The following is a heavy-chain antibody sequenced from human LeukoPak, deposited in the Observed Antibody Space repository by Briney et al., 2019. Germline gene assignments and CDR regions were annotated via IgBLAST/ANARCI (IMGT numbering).Heavy chain of an antibody. J-gene: IGHJ3*02. CDR3: ARDPYQNAYGAFDI. D-gene: IGHD3-10*01. CDR2: IKEDGSEQ. Sequence: GVSLRLSRAASGFTFSTYWMTWVRQAPGKGLEWVANIKEDGSEQVYVDSVKGRFTISRDNADNSLYLQMNSLRVEDTAVYFCARDPYQNAYGAFDIWGQGTMVTVSS. V-gene: IGHV3-7*01. CDR1: GFTFSTYW.